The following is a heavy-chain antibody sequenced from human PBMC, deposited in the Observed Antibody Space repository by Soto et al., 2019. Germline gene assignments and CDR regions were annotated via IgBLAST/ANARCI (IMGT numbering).Heavy chain of an antibody. V-gene: IGHV4-59*01. CDR3: ARTTAVPNSLRSRYFFDY. Sequence: SETLSLTCTVSGGSISSYYWSWVRQPPGKGLEWIGYMYYSGSTNYNPSLKSRVTISVDLSKNQFSLRLSSVTTADTALYYCARTTAVPNSLRSRYFFDYWGQGTLVTVSS. D-gene: IGHD4-17*01. J-gene: IGHJ4*02. CDR2: MYYSGST. CDR1: GGSISSYY.